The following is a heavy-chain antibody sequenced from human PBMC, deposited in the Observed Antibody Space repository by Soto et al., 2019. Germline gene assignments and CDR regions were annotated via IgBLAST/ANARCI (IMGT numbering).Heavy chain of an antibody. CDR3: ARQYCSGGSCYSVWFDP. CDR1: GYSFTSYW. Sequence: PGESLKISCKGSGYSFTSYWISWVRQMPGKGLEWMGRIDPSDSYTNYSPSFQGHVTISAAKSISTAYLQWSSLKASDTAMYYCARQYCSGGSCYSVWFDPWGQGTLVTVSS. CDR2: IDPSDSYT. J-gene: IGHJ5*02. D-gene: IGHD2-15*01. V-gene: IGHV5-10-1*01.